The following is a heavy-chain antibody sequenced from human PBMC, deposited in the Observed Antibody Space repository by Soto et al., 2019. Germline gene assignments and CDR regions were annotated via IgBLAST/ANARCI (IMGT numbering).Heavy chain of an antibody. CDR2: IWYDGSNK. CDR1: GFTFSSYG. V-gene: IGHV3-33*01. CDR3: AREVRPDRYYYYGMDV. Sequence: GGSLRLSCAASGFTFSSYGMHWVRQAPGKGLEWVAVIWYDGSNKYYADSVKGRFTISRDNSKNTLYLQMNSLRAEDTAVYYCAREVRPDRYYYYGMDVWGQGTTVTVSS. J-gene: IGHJ6*02.